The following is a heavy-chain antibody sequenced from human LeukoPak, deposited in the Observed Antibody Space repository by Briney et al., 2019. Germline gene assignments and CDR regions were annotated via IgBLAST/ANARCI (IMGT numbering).Heavy chain of an antibody. V-gene: IGHV4-59*12. J-gene: IGHJ4*02. D-gene: IGHD2-15*01. CDR2: SHYSGST. CDR3: ARATPKVPYQFDY. Sequence: PSETLSLTCTVSGGSISSYHWSWIRQPPGKVLEYIGESHYSGSTKYNPSLQSRVTISVDTSKNQFSLKLSSVTAADTAVYYCARATPKVPYQFDYWGQGTLVTVSS. CDR1: GGSISSYH.